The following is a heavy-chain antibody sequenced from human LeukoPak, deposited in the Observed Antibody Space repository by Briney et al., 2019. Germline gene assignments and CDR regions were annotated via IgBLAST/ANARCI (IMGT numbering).Heavy chain of an antibody. D-gene: IGHD3-9*01. CDR1: GFTFSSYA. J-gene: IGHJ4*02. V-gene: IGHV3-30*04. CDR3: ARVVTYYDILTGYYAGSYFDY. Sequence: GRSLRLSCAASGFTFSSYAMHWVRQAPGKGLEWVAVISYDGSNKYYADSVKGRFTIPRDNSKNTLYLQMNSLRAEDTAVYYCARVVTYYDILTGYYAGSYFDYWGQGTLVTVSS. CDR2: ISYDGSNK.